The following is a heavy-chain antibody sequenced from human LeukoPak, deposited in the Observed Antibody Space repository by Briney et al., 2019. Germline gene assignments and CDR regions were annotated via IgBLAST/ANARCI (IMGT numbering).Heavy chain of an antibody. Sequence: ASVTVSCKASGYTFSNYAVLWVRQAPGQRLEWMGWMNPNSGDTDYAQRFQGRVTMTRDTSINTAYMEVRRLTSDDPADYYCARSAEHCANGVCFTKYYMDVGGTGTTVTVSS. CDR3: ARSAEHCANGVCFTKYYMDV. D-gene: IGHD2-8*01. V-gene: IGHV1-2*02. J-gene: IGHJ6*03. CDR2: MNPNSGDT. CDR1: GYTFSNYA.